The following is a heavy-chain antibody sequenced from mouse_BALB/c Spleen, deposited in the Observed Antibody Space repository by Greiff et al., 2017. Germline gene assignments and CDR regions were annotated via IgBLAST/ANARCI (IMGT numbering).Heavy chain of an antibody. CDR2: IYPGNSDT. CDR1: GYTFTSYW. Sequence: VQLKQSGTVLARPGASVKMSCKASGYTFTSYWMHWVKQRPGQGLEWIGAIYPGNSDTSYNQKFKGKAKLTAVTSTSTAYMELSSLTNEDSAVYYCTRSRRGENYYAMDYWGQGTSVTVSS. CDR3: TRSRRGENYYAMDY. J-gene: IGHJ4*01. V-gene: IGHV1-5*01.